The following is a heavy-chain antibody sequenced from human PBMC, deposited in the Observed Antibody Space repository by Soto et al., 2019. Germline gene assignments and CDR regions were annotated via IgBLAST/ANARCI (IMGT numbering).Heavy chain of an antibody. Sequence: GGSLRLSCAASGFTFSNAWISWVRQAPGKGLEWVGRIKSKTDGGTTNYAAPVKGRFTISRDDSKNTLYLQMNSLKTEDTAVYYCTTTTISIAAAGPGVFDYWGQGTLVTVSS. CDR3: TTTTISIAAAGPGVFDY. CDR2: IKSKTDGGTT. J-gene: IGHJ4*02. D-gene: IGHD6-13*01. V-gene: IGHV3-15*01. CDR1: GFTFSNAW.